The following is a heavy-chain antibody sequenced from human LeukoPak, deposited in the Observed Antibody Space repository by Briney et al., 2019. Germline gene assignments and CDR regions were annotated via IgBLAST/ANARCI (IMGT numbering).Heavy chain of an antibody. J-gene: IGHJ4*02. Sequence: TGGSLRLSCAASGFTFSGYALTWVRQAPGKGLEWVSVISGSGGSTYYADSVKGRFTISRDNSKNTLYLQMNSLRAEDTAVYYCAKDRGRAYYGSSGYYTRFDYWGQGTLVTVSS. CDR3: AKDRGRAYYGSSGYYTRFDY. D-gene: IGHD3-22*01. CDR1: GFTFSGYA. CDR2: ISGSGGST. V-gene: IGHV3-23*01.